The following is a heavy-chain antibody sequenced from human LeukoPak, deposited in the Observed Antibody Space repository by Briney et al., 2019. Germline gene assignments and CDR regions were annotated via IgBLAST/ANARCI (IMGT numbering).Heavy chain of an antibody. CDR3: ARGYDYDFWSGYYSDY. D-gene: IGHD3-3*01. J-gene: IGHJ4*02. V-gene: IGHV1-2*02. CDR1: GYTFTGYY. Sequence: ASVKVSCKASGYTFTGYYMHWVRQAPGQGLEWMGWINPNSGGTNYAQKFQGRVTMTRDTSISTAYMELSRLRSDDTAVYYCARGYDYDFWSGYYSDYWGQGTLVTVSS. CDR2: INPNSGGT.